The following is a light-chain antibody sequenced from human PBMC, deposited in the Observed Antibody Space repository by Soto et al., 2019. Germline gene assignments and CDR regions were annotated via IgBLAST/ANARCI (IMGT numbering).Light chain of an antibody. Sequence: QSVLTQPPSVSGAPGQRVTISCTGRSSNIGAGYDVHWYQQLPGTAPKLLIYGNSNRPSGVPDRFSVSKSGTSASLAITGLQAEDEADYYCQSYDSSLSGVVFGGGTKVTVL. CDR2: GNS. CDR3: QSYDSSLSGVV. CDR1: SSNIGAGYD. V-gene: IGLV1-40*01. J-gene: IGLJ2*01.